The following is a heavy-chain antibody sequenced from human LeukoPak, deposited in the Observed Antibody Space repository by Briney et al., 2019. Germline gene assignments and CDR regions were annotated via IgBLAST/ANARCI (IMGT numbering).Heavy chain of an antibody. CDR2: SYDTVGT. Sequence: PSETLSLTCTVSGASITSHHWSWIRQTPGKGLEWIAYSYDTVGTKDNPSLKSRLTLSADTSKNQFSLRLSSVTAADTAVYYCATIKRGSIFGYFDFWGQGIKVTVSS. D-gene: IGHD5-18*01. V-gene: IGHV4-59*11. J-gene: IGHJ4*02. CDR3: ATIKRGSIFGYFDF. CDR1: GASITSHH.